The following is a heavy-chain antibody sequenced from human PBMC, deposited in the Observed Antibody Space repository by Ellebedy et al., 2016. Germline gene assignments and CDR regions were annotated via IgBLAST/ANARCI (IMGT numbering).Heavy chain of an antibody. CDR1: GYSISSGYY. CDR2: IYHSGST. V-gene: IGHV4-38-2*02. Sequence: SETLSLXCTVSGYSISSGYYWGWIRQPPGKGLEWIGSIYHSGSTYYNASLKSRVTISVDTSKNQSSLKLSSVTAADTAVYYCARGLDEAYGGNLWFNPWGQGTLVTVSS. J-gene: IGHJ5*02. CDR3: ARGLDEAYGGNLWFNP. D-gene: IGHD4-23*01.